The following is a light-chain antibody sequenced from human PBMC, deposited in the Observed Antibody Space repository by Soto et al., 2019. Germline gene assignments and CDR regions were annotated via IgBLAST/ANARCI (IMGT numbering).Light chain of an antibody. J-gene: IGKJ4*01. CDR2: SAS. CDR1: QDITNY. V-gene: IGKV1-12*01. CDR3: QQANTFALT. Sequence: DIQVTQSPSSLSASVGDRVTITCQASQDITNYLNWYQQKPGKAPKLLIYSASSLYTGVPSRFSGSGSGTDFTLTISSLQPEDFATYYCQQANTFALTFGGGTKVDI.